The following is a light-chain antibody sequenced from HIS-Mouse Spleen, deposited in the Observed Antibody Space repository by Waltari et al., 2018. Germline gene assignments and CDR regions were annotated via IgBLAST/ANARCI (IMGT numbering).Light chain of an antibody. J-gene: IGLJ2*01. V-gene: IGLV3-21*03. CDR2: DDR. CDR3: QVWGSSSDHVV. CDR1: NIGSKS. Sequence: SYVLTQPPPVSVAPGKTARITCGGNNIGSKSVHWYQQTPGQAPVLVVYDDRDRPSGIPERFSGSNSGNTATLTISRVEAGDEADYYCQVWGSSSDHVVFGGGTKLTVL.